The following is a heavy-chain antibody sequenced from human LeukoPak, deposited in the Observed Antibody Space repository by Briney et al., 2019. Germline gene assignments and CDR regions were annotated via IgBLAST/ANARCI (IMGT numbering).Heavy chain of an antibody. CDR1: GFTFSDYC. Sequence: GGSLRLSCAASGFTFSDYCMSWIRQAPGKGLEWVSYISSSGSTIYYADSVKGRFTISRDNAKNSLYLQMNSLRAEDTAVYYCARDSVYYYDSSGYYEYIDYWGQGTLVTVSS. CDR2: ISSSGSTI. V-gene: IGHV3-11*01. J-gene: IGHJ4*02. CDR3: ARDSVYYYDSSGYYEYIDY. D-gene: IGHD3-22*01.